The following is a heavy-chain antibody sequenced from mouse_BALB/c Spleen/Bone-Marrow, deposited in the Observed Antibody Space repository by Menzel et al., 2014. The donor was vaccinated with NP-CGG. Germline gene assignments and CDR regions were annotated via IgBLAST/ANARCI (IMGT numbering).Heavy chain of an antibody. D-gene: IGHD2-3*01. Sequence: LKECGPELEKPGASVKISCKASGYSFTGYNMNWVKQSNGKSLEWIGNIDPYYGNTTYNRKFKGKATLTVDKSSSTAYMQLKSLTSEDSVVYYCAIKSYEGGFAYWGQGTLVTVSA. V-gene: IGHV1-39*01. J-gene: IGHJ3*01. CDR1: GYSFTGYN. CDR2: IDPYYGNT. CDR3: AIKSYEGGFAY.